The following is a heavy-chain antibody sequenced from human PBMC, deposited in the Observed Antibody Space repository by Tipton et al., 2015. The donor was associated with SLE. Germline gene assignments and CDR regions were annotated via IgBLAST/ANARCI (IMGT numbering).Heavy chain of an antibody. J-gene: IGHJ5*02. Sequence: GLVKPSETLSLTCTISGGSISSSSYYWGWIRQPPGKGLEWLGSIYNGRSNYHNPSFTSRVTISADMSKNQFSLKLTSVTAADTAVYYCARHVGQRGDWFDPWGQGTLVTVSS. D-gene: IGHD1-26*01. CDR3: ARHVGQRGDWFDP. CDR2: IYNGRSN. V-gene: IGHV4-39*07. CDR1: GGSISSSSYY.